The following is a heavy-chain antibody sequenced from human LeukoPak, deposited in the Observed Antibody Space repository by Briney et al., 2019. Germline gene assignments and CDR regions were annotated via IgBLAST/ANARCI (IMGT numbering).Heavy chain of an antibody. D-gene: IGHD1-26*01. V-gene: IGHV1-18*01. CDR2: ISAYNGNT. Sequence: ASVKVSCKASGYTFTSYGISWVRQAPGQGLEWMGWISAYNGNTNYAQKLQGRVTMTTDTSTSTAYMELRSLRSDDTAVYYCARGNREDYYYYYMDVWGKGTTVTVSS. CDR3: ARGNREDYYYYYMDV. J-gene: IGHJ6*03. CDR1: GYTFTSYG.